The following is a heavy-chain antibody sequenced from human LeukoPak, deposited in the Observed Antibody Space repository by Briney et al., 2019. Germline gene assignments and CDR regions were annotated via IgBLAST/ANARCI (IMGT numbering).Heavy chain of an antibody. CDR1: GFTFSSNS. V-gene: IGHV3-21*01. CDR3: ARLDGDTSGWYGYFDY. Sequence: GGSLRLSCAASGFTFSSNSMNWVRQAPGKGLEWVSSISSSSSYIYYADSVKGRFTISRDNAKNSLSLQMNSLRAEDTAVYYCARLDGDTSGWYGYFDYWGQGTLVTVSS. J-gene: IGHJ4*02. CDR2: ISSSSSYI. D-gene: IGHD6-19*01.